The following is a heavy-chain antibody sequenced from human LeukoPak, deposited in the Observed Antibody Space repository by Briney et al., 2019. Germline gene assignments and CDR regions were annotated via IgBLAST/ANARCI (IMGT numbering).Heavy chain of an antibody. CDR1: GFTFSSYD. D-gene: IGHD4-23*01. Sequence: GGSLRLSCAASGFTFSSYDMHWVRQAAGKGLEWVSGIGTAGDRHYAGSVKGRFTISRDNSKNTLYLQMNSLRAEDTAVYYCATSGVTTSYYYYYMDVWGKGTTVTVSS. CDR3: ATSGVTTSYYYYYMDV. J-gene: IGHJ6*03. CDR2: IGTAGDR. V-gene: IGHV3-13*01.